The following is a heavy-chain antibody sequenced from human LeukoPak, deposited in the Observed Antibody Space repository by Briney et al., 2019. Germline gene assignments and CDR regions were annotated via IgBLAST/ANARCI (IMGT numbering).Heavy chain of an antibody. V-gene: IGHV4-39*01. D-gene: IGHD2-15*01. CDR1: GGSISSTNYY. Sequence: PSETLSLTCTVSGGSISSTNYYWAWIRQPPGKGLEWIGSIYYSGSIYYNPSLKSRVTISVDTSKKQFSLKLSSVTAADTAVYYCARRYCSGGSCETFDYWGQGTLVTVSS. CDR2: IYYSGSI. J-gene: IGHJ4*02. CDR3: ARRYCSGGSCETFDY.